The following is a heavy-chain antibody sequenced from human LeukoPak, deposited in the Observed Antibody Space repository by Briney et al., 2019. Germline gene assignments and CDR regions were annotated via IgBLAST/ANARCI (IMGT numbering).Heavy chain of an antibody. CDR3: ARLSSSWSTYFDY. J-gene: IGHJ4*02. V-gene: IGHV1-2*02. CDR2: INPNSGGT. D-gene: IGHD6-13*01. CDR1: GYTFTGHY. Sequence: VKVSCKASGYTFTGHYMHWMRQAPGQGLEWMGWINPNSGGTNYAQNFQGRVTMTRDTSISTVYMELSRLKSDDTAVYYCARLSSSWSTYFDYWGQGTLVTVSS.